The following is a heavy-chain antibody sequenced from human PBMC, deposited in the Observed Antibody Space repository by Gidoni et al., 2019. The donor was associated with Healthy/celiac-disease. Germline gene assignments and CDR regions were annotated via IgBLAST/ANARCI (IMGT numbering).Heavy chain of an antibody. CDR2: IDWDDDK. D-gene: IGHD3-22*01. J-gene: IGHJ3*02. Sequence: QVTLRESGPALVKPTQTLTLTCTFSGFSLSTSGLCVSWIRQPPGKALEWLALIDWDDDKYYSTSLKTRLTISKDTSKNQVVLTMTNMDPVDTATYYCARIRRYYDSSGYYGDDAFDIWGQGTMVTVSS. V-gene: IGHV2-70*01. CDR1: GFSLSTSGLC. CDR3: ARIRRYYDSSGYYGDDAFDI.